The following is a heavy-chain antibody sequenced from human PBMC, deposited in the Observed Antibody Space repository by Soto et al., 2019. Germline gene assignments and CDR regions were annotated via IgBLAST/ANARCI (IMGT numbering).Heavy chain of an antibody. J-gene: IGHJ4*02. D-gene: IGHD5-12*01. CDR3: ARDKNERWLQHFDY. CDR2: IIPIFGTA. Sequence: SVKVSCKASGGTFXSYAISWVRQAPGQGLEWMGGIIPIFGTANYAQKFQGRVTITADESTSTAYMELSSLRSEDTAVYYCARDKNERWLQHFDYWGQGTLVTVS. CDR1: GGTFXSYA. V-gene: IGHV1-69*13.